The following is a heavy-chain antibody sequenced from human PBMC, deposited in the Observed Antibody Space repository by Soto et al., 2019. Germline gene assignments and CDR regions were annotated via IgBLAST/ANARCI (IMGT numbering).Heavy chain of an antibody. V-gene: IGHV4-4*02. CDR2: IFHSGTT. CDR3: ARGVYGNSGYIIGFFDN. CDR1: GGSISSSNW. Sequence: QVQLQESGPGLVRPSGTLSLTCTVSGGSISSSNWWPWVRQPPGKGLEWIGEIFHSGTTNYNPSLKRRVTISVDKSKNQFSLKVNSVTAADTAVYYCARGVYGNSGYIIGFFDNWGQGTLVTVSS. J-gene: IGHJ4*02. D-gene: IGHD3-22*01.